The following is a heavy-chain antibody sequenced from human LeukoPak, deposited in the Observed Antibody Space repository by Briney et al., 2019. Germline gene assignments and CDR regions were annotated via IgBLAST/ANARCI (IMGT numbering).Heavy chain of an antibody. D-gene: IGHD6-19*01. CDR2: IIPILGIA. J-gene: IGHJ6*02. V-gene: IGHV1-69*04. Sequence: SVKVSCKASGGTFSSYAISWVRQAPGQGLEWMGRIIPILGIANYAQKFQGRVTITADKSTSTAYMELSSLRSEDTAVYYCATQKISGYSSGWYGYYYYGMDVWGQGTTVTVSS. CDR3: ATQKISGYSSGWYGYYYYGMDV. CDR1: GGTFSSYA.